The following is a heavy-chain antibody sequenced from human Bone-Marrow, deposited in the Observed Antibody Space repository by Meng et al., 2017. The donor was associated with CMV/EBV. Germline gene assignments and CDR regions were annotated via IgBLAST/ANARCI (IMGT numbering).Heavy chain of an antibody. V-gene: IGHV1-18*01. D-gene: IGHD2-15*01. CDR3: ARDRGVAAGSELKFDL. CDR2: IGIYDGNT. Sequence: ASVKVSCKASGYMFTTYGISWVRQAPGQGLEWLGWIGIYDGNTDYTQKLQGRVTLTTDTFTSTAYMELTSLRSDDTAVYYCARDRGVAAGSELKFDLWGQGTLVTVYS. J-gene: IGHJ5*02. CDR1: GYMFTTYG.